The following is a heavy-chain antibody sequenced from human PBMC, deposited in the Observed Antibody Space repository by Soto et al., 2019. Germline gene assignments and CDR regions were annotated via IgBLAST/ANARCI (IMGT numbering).Heavy chain of an antibody. J-gene: IGHJ4*02. D-gene: IGHD2-15*01. CDR3: AKQGRGGSCCFDY. Sequence: GGSLRLSCAASGLTFSSYGMHWVRQAPGKGLEWVAVISYDGSNKYYADSVKGRFTISRDNSKNTLYLQMNSLRAEDTVLYYCAKQGRGGSCCFDYWGQGTLVTVSS. CDR1: GLTFSSYG. CDR2: ISYDGSNK. V-gene: IGHV3-30*18.